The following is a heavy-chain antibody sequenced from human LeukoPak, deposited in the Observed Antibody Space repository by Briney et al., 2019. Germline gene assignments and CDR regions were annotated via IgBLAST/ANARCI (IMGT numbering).Heavy chain of an antibody. CDR2: IYHSGTT. D-gene: IGHD3-10*01. Sequence: SQTLSLTCTVSGAFIRGGGVYWSWIRQPPGKGLEWIGYIYHSGTTYYSPSLKSRVTISIDTSKNQFSLKLRSVTAADTTIYYCARDFGSGVFDPWGQGTLVTVSS. CDR3: ARDFGSGVFDP. V-gene: IGHV4-30-2*01. J-gene: IGHJ5*02. CDR1: GAFIRGGGVY.